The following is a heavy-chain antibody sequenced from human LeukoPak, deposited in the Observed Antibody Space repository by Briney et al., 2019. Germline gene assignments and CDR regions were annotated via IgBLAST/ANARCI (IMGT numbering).Heavy chain of an antibody. CDR2: ISGSGGST. D-gene: IGHD1-14*01. J-gene: IGHJ4*02. CDR1: GFTFSSYA. V-gene: IGHV3-23*01. CDR3: AKDVMGTTPPLDY. Sequence: PGGSLRLSCAASGFTFSSYAMSWVRQAPGKRLEWVSAISGSGGSTFYADSVKGRFTISRDNSKNTLYLQMNSLRAEDTAVYYCAKDVMGTTPPLDYWGQGTLVTVSS.